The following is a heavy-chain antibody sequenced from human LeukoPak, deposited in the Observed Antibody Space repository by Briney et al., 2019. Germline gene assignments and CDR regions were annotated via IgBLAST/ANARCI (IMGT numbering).Heavy chain of an antibody. J-gene: IGHJ5*02. CDR1: GASITNYY. D-gene: IGHD6-19*01. V-gene: IGHV4-59*01. CDR2: IYRSVST. Sequence: SETLSLTCTVSGASITNYYWSWMRQSPEKGLEWIGTIYRSVSTDYNLSLKSRVTISIDTSKNQFSLRLTSVTAADTAVYYCARDQSQWQVPQHWFDPWGQGALVTVSS. CDR3: ARDQSQWQVPQHWFDP.